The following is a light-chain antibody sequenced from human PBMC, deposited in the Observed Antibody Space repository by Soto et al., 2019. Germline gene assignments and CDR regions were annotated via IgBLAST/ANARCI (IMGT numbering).Light chain of an antibody. CDR3: QSADSSGAYV. CDR2: KNS. Sequence: SYELTQPPSVSVSPGQTARITCSGATLPRQYPYWYQQKPGQAPVLIINKNSERPSGIPERLSGSTSGTTVTLTISGVQAEDEADYYCQSADSSGAYVFGTGTKV. V-gene: IGLV3-25*02. J-gene: IGLJ1*01. CDR1: TLPRQY.